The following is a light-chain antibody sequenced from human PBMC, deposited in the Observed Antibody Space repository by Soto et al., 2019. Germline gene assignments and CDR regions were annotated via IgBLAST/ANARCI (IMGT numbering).Light chain of an antibody. CDR2: GAS. CDR1: QTVASN. CDR3: QKYQNWPPKYT. Sequence: EIVMTQSPASLSVSPGDGATLSCRASQTVASNLAWYQQKPGQGPRLLIHGASTRAAGVPARFSGSGSGTDFPLTISSLQSEDFAVYYCQKYQNWPPKYTFGQGTKLQIK. V-gene: IGKV3-15*01. J-gene: IGKJ2*01.